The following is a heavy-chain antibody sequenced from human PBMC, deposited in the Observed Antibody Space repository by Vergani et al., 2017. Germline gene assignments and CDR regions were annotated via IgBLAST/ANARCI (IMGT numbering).Heavy chain of an antibody. V-gene: IGHV1-69*06. CDR3: ARAKYYYDSSGQLGHFDY. CDR2: IIPIFGTA. Sequence: QVQLVQSGAEVKKPGSSVKVSCKASGGTFSSYAISWVRQAPGQGLEWMGGIIPIFGTANYAQKFQGRVTITADKSTSTAYMELSSLRSEDTAVYYCARAKYYYDSSGQLGHFDYWGQGTLVTVSS. D-gene: IGHD3-22*01. CDR1: GGTFSSYA. J-gene: IGHJ4*02.